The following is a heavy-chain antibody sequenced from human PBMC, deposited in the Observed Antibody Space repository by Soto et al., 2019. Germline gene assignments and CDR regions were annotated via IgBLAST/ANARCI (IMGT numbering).Heavy chain of an antibody. J-gene: IGHJ3*02. Sequence: SETLSLTCTVSGYSISSGGYYWTWIRQHPGKGLEWIGYIYYSGNTYYNPSLKSRVSISVDTSKSQFFLKLSSVTAADTAVYYCARGAGYDYYDSSGYYSGIWGQGTMVTVSS. V-gene: IGHV4-31*03. D-gene: IGHD3-22*01. CDR2: IYYSGNT. CDR3: ARGAGYDYYDSSGYYSGI. CDR1: GYSISSGGYY.